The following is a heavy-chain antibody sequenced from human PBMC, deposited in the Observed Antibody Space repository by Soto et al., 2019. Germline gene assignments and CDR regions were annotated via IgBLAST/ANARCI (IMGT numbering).Heavy chain of an antibody. CDR2: IYWDGDK. CDR3: AHRLGGSSWNDGFFDF. J-gene: IGHJ4*02. Sequence: QSTLKESGPTLVEPTEALALTCSFSGFSLTKSPVGVGWFRQPPGKALEWLAVIYWDGDKRYNPSLKTRITMTKDTSRNQVALTMTDMEPKDTATYFCAHRLGGSSWNDGFFDFWGQGFPVTVS. CDR1: GFSLTKSPVG. V-gene: IGHV2-5*02. D-gene: IGHD1-1*01.